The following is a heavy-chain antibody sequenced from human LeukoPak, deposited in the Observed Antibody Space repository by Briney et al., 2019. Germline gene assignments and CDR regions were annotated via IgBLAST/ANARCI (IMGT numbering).Heavy chain of an antibody. CDR2: ISYDGSNK. CDR3: ASEIAWEPIVY. J-gene: IGHJ4*02. V-gene: IGHV3-30-3*01. CDR1: GFTFSSYA. D-gene: IGHD1-26*01. Sequence: GGSLRLSCAASGFTFSSYAMHWVRQAPGKGLEWVAVISYDGSNKYYADSVKGRFTISRDNSKNTLYLQMNSLRAEDTAVYYCASEIAWEPIVYWGQGTLVTVSS.